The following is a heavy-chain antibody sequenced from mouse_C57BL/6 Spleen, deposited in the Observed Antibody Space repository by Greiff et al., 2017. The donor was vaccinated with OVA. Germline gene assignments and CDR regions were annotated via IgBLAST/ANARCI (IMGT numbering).Heavy chain of an antibody. CDR2: IYPSDSDT. V-gene: IGHV1-61*01. J-gene: IGHJ4*01. CDR1: GYTFTSYW. CDR3: ARQLTGTGYYYAMDY. D-gene: IGHD4-1*01. Sequence: QVQLQQPGAELVRPGSSVKLSCKASGYTFTSYWMAWVKQRPGQGLEWIGNIYPSDSDTHYNQKFKDKATLTVDKSSSTAYMQLSSLTSEDSAVYYCARQLTGTGYYYAMDYWGQGTSVTVAS.